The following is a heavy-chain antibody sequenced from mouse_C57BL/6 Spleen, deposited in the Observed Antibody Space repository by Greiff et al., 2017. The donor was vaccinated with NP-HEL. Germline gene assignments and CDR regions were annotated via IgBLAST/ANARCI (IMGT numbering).Heavy chain of an antibody. V-gene: IGHV1-82*01. CDR1: GYAFSSSW. Sequence: VQLQQSGPELVKPGASVKISCKASGYAFSSSWMNWVKQRPGKGLEWIGRIYPGDGDTNYNGKFKGKATLTADKSSSTAYMQLSSLTSADSAVYFCARGDYGLGGDFDYWGQGTTLTVSS. J-gene: IGHJ2*01. CDR2: IYPGDGDT. D-gene: IGHD1-2*01. CDR3: ARGDYGLGGDFDY.